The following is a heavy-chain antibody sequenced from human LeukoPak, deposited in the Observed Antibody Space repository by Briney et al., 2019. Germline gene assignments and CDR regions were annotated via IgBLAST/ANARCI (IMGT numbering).Heavy chain of an antibody. CDR1: GGSFSGYY. J-gene: IGHJ4*02. CDR3: ARRGVYCSGTSCYWVFDY. V-gene: IGHV4-34*01. D-gene: IGHD2-2*01. CDR2: INHSGTT. Sequence: SGTLSLTCAVYGGSFSGYYWSWIRQPPGKGLEWIGEINHSGTTNYNPSLKSRVTISVDTSKNQFSLNLSSVTAADTAVFYCARRGVYCSGTSCYWVFDYWGQGTLVTVSS.